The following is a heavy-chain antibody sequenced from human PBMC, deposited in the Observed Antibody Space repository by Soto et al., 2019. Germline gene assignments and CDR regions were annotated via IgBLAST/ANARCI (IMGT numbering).Heavy chain of an antibody. CDR2: IYYSGST. CDR1: GGSISSSSYY. D-gene: IGHD6-19*01. CDR3: ASRIAVAVAAFDI. J-gene: IGHJ3*02. Sequence: SETLSLTCTVSGGSISSSSYYWGWIRQPPGKGLEWIGSIYYSGSTYYNPSLKSRVTISVDTSKNQFSLKLSSVTAADTAVYYCASRIAVAVAAFDIWGQGTIVTVSS. V-gene: IGHV4-39*01.